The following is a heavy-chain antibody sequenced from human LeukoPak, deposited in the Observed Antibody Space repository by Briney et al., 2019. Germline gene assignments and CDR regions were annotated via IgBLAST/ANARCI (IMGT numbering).Heavy chain of an antibody. Sequence: GESLKISCKGSGYRFTSYWIGWVRQMPGKGLEWMGIIYPGDSDTRYSPSFQGQVTISADKSISTAYLQWSSLKASDTAMYYCAGPYYYDSSGYFWGAFDIWGQGTMVTVSS. CDR2: IYPGDSDT. CDR3: AGPYYYDSSGYFWGAFDI. D-gene: IGHD3-22*01. CDR1: GYRFTSYW. J-gene: IGHJ3*02. V-gene: IGHV5-51*01.